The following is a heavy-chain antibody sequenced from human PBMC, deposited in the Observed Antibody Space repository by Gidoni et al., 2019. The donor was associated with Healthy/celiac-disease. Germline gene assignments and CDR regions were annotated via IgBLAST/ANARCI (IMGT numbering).Heavy chain of an antibody. J-gene: IGHJ5*02. Sequence: QVQLQESGPGLVKPSQTLSLTCTVSGGSISSGSYYWSWIRQPAGKGLEWIGRIYTSGSTNYNPSLKSRVTISVDTSKNQFSLKLSSVTAADTAVYYCARLYSSSWYGFDPWGQGTLVTVSS. CDR1: GGSISSGSYY. D-gene: IGHD6-13*01. V-gene: IGHV4-61*02. CDR2: IYTSGST. CDR3: ARLYSSSWYGFDP.